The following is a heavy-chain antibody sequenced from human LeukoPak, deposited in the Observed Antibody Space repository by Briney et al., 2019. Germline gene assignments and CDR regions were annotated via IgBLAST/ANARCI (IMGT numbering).Heavy chain of an antibody. Sequence: GGSLRLSCAASGFTVSTNYMSWVRQAPGKGLEWVSVIYSDGNTYYAGSVKGRFTISRDDSKNTLYLQMNSLRADDTAVYYCGTQYSSSWSFDYWGQGTLVTVSS. D-gene: IGHD6-13*01. V-gene: IGHV3-53*01. CDR2: IYSDGNT. CDR3: GTQYSSSWSFDY. J-gene: IGHJ4*02. CDR1: GFTVSTNY.